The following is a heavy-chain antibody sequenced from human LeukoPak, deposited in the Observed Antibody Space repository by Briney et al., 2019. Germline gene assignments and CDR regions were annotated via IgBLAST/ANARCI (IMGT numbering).Heavy chain of an antibody. Sequence: ASVKVSCKASGYTFTSYGISWARQAPGQGLEWMGWISAYDDKRNSVQRFQDRITMTTDTSTSTSYLELRNLRSDDTAVYYCARVLVKTRGNYFHDDYWGQGTLVTVSS. CDR2: ISAYDDKR. CDR3: ARVLVKTRGNYFHDDY. CDR1: GYTFTSYG. J-gene: IGHJ4*02. D-gene: IGHD2/OR15-2a*01. V-gene: IGHV1-18*01.